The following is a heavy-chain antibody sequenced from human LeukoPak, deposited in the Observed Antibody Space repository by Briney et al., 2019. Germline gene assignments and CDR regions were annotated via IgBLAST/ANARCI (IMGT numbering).Heavy chain of an antibody. CDR1: GGSVRDYY. Sequence: SETLSLTCTVSGGSVRDYYWSWIRQPPGKGLEWIAEIHHSGSTKYNPSLKSRVTISMDTSKNQFSLKLNSMTAADTAVYYCSSHVSAAAGGRWGPGTLVTISS. CDR2: IHHSGST. J-gene: IGHJ4*02. CDR3: SSHVSAAAGGR. V-gene: IGHV4-34*01. D-gene: IGHD6-13*01.